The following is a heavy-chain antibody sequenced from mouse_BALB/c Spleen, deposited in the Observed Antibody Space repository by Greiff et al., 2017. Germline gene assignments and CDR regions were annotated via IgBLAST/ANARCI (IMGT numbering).Heavy chain of an antibody. D-gene: IGHD4-1*01. CDR1: GFSLTGYG. V-gene: IGHV2-6-7*01. CDR2: IWGDGST. J-gene: IGHJ3*01. CDR3: ARVPSNWGFAY. Sequence: VQVVESGPGLVAPSQSLSITCTVSGFSLTGYGVNWVRQPPGKGLEWLGMIWGDGSTDYNSALKSRLSISKDNSKSQVFLKMNSLQTDDTARYYCARVPSNWGFAYWGQGTLVTVSA.